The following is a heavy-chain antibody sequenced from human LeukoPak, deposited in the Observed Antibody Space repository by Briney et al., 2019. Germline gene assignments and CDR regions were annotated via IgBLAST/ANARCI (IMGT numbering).Heavy chain of an antibody. CDR3: ARVADTHIFDY. CDR2: IYRGATT. J-gene: IGHJ4*02. Sequence: GGSLRLSCEASGFTFSNYGMSWVRQAPGKGLEWVSVIYRGATTDYADSVKGRFTISRDNSKNTLYLQMNSLRAEDTALYYCARVADTHIFDYWGQGTLVTVSS. CDR1: GFTFSNYG. V-gene: IGHV3-53*01. D-gene: IGHD2-21*01.